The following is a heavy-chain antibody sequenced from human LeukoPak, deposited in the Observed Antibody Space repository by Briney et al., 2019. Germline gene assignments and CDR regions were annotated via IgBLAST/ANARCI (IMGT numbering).Heavy chain of an antibody. D-gene: IGHD1-1*01. CDR3: ASATFNDPRLFDH. V-gene: IGHV4-59*01. J-gene: IGHJ4*02. CDR2: IYYSGST. Sequence: SGTLSLTCTVSGGSISSYYWSWIRQPPGKGLEWIGYIYYSGSTNYNPSLKSRVTISVDTSKNQFSLKLSSVTAADTAVYYCASATFNDPRLFDHWGQGTLVTVSS. CDR1: GGSISSYY.